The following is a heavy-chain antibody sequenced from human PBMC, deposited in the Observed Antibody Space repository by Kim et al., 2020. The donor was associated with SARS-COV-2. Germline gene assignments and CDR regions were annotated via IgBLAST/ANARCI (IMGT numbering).Heavy chain of an antibody. J-gene: IGHJ2*01. CDR2: IDYSGST. D-gene: IGHD3-10*01. CDR3: ARTPPITMVRGAHWYFDL. V-gene: IGHV4-31*03. CDR1: GGSISSGGYY. Sequence: SETLSLTCTVSGGSISSGGYYWSWIRQHPGKGLEWIGDIDYSGSTYYNPSLKRRVTISVDTSKNQFSLKLSSVTAADTAVYYCARTPPITMVRGAHWYFDLWGRGPLVTVSS.